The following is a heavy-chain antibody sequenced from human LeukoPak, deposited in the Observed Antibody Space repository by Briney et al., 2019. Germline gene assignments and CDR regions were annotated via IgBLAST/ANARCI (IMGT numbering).Heavy chain of an antibody. J-gene: IGHJ4*02. D-gene: IGHD2-2*01. CDR2: IYTSGST. CDR3: ARMGGASIVVVPAAKRAFDY. CDR1: GGSISSYY. V-gene: IGHV4-4*09. Sequence: PSETLSLTCTVSGGSISSYYWSWIRQPPGKGLEWIGYIYTSGSTNYNPSLKSRVTISVDTSKNQFSLKLSSVTAADTAVYYCARMGGASIVVVPAAKRAFDYWGQGTLVTVSS.